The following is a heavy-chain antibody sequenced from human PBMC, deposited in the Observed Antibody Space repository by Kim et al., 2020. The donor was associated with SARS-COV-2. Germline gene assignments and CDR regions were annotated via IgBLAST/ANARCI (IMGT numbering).Heavy chain of an antibody. V-gene: IGHV3-11*01. J-gene: IGHJ4*02. Sequence: YYPDSVKGRFTISRANAKNSLYLQMNSLRADDTAVYYCARIYDGGDYWGQGTLVTVSS. CDR3: ARIYDGGDY. D-gene: IGHD5-12*01.